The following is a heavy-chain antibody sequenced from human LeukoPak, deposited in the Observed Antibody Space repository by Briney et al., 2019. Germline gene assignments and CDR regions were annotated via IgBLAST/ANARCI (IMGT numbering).Heavy chain of an antibody. Sequence: PGGSLRLSCAASGFTFDGYAMHWVRQAPGKGLEWVSGISWNSGSIGYADSVKGRFTISRDNAKNSLYLQMNSLRAEDMALYYCAKASRIQLWSPFDYWGQGTLVTVSS. CDR3: AKASRIQLWSPFDY. CDR2: ISWNSGSI. J-gene: IGHJ4*02. D-gene: IGHD5-18*01. CDR1: GFTFDGYA. V-gene: IGHV3-9*03.